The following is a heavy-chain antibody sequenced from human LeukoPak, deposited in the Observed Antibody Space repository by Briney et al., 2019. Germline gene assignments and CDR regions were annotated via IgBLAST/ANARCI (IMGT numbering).Heavy chain of an antibody. CDR2: INHSGST. J-gene: IGHJ3*02. CDR3: ARDSRSNQDAFDI. CDR1: GGSFSGYY. D-gene: IGHD2-21*01. Sequence: SETLSLTCAVYGGSFSGYYWSWIRQPPGKGLEWIGEINHSGSTNYNPSLKSRVTMSVDTSKNQFSLKLSSVTAADTAVYYCARDSRSNQDAFDIWGQGTMVTVSS. V-gene: IGHV4-34*01.